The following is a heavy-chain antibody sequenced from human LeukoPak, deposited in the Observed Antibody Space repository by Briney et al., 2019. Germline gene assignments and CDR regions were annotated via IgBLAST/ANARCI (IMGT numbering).Heavy chain of an antibody. D-gene: IGHD6-13*01. CDR1: GFTFSSYW. V-gene: IGHV3-7*03. Sequence: PGGSLRLSCAASGFTFSSYWMSWVRQAPGKGLEWVANIKQDGSEKYYVDSVKGRFTISRDNSKNTLYLQMNSLRAEDTAVYYCAKPRGIAAAGRFDYWGQGTLVTVSS. J-gene: IGHJ4*02. CDR3: AKPRGIAAAGRFDY. CDR2: IKQDGSEK.